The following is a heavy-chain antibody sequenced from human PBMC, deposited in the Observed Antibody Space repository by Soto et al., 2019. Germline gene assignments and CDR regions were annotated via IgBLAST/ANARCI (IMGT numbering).Heavy chain of an antibody. D-gene: IGHD3-3*01. CDR1: GYSFTSFG. CDR2: VSVYNRNT. V-gene: IGHV1-18*01. J-gene: IGHJ4*02. Sequence: QVHLVQSATEVKKAGASVKVSCKASGYSFTSFGISWVRQAPGQGLEWMGWVSVYNRNTNYAQKFQGRVTMTTDTSTRTGYMELKSLRSDDTAVYYCARVAFWSGGFFGFDYRGQGTLVTVSS. CDR3: ARVAFWSGGFFGFDY.